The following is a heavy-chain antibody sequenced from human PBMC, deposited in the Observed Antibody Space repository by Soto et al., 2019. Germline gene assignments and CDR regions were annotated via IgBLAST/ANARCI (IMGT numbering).Heavy chain of an antibody. D-gene: IGHD3-3*01. CDR1: GYTFTSYD. J-gene: IGHJ6*02. CDR3: ASETSGRSSMDV. V-gene: IGHV1-8*01. Sequence: QVQLVQSGAEVKKPGASVKVSCKASGYTFTSYDINWVRQATGQGLEWMGWMNPNSGNTGYAQKFQGRVTMTRNTSISTSYMKLSSLRSEDTAVYYCASETSGRSSMDVCGQGTTVTVSS. CDR2: MNPNSGNT.